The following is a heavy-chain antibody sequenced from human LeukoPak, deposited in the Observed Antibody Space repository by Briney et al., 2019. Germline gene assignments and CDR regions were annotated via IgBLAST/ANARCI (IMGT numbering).Heavy chain of an antibody. V-gene: IGHV3-33*01. D-gene: IGHD6-19*01. CDR1: GFTFSSYG. CDR3: ARESRQWLVLGGVDY. Sequence: GGSLRLSCAASGFTFSSYGMHWVRQAPGKGLEWVAVIWYDGSNKYYADSVKGRFTISRDNSKNTLYLQMNSLRAEDTAVYYCARESRQWLVLGGVDYWGQGTLVTVSS. J-gene: IGHJ4*02. CDR2: IWYDGSNK.